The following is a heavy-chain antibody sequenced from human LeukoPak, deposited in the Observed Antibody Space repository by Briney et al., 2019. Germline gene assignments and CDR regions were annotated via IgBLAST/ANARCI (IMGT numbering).Heavy chain of an antibody. CDR2: IYYSGST. CDR1: GGSISSSSYY. Sequence: SSETPSLTCTVSGGSISSSSYYWGWIRQPPGKGLEWIGSIYYSGSTYYNPSLKSRVTISVDTSKNQFSLKLSSVTAADTAVYYCARLSSGRGNYDFWSGYSGGAFDIWGQGTMVTVSS. CDR3: ARLSSGRGNYDFWSGYSGGAFDI. D-gene: IGHD3-3*01. J-gene: IGHJ3*02. V-gene: IGHV4-39*01.